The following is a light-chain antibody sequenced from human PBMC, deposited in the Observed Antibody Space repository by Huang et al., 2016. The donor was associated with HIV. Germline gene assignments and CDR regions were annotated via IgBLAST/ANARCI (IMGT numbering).Light chain of an antibody. CDR3: QHRANWPRLT. V-gene: IGKV3-11*01. CDR1: QSGINY. CDR2: DES. Sequence: VLNKSPATLSLSPGERATLSCSASQSGINYLALYQHKPGQAPRLLSYDESHSAAGIPASASGSGSGTDFTLTIRILEPEEFAVYYCQHRANWPRLTFGQGTRLEIK. J-gene: IGKJ5*01.